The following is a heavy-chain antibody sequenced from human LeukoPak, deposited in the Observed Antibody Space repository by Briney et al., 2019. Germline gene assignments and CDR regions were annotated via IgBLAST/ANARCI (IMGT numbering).Heavy chain of an antibody. CDR1: GGSISSSSYY. V-gene: IGHV4-39*07. D-gene: IGHD1-20*01. CDR2: IYYSGST. J-gene: IGHJ4*02. CDR3: VRLQAVTGNFDY. Sequence: SETLSLTCTVSGGSISSSSYYWGWIRQPPGKWLEWIGSIYYSGSTYYNPSLKSRVTISVDTSKNQFSLKLSSVTAADTAVYYCVRLQAVTGNFDYWGQGALVTVSS.